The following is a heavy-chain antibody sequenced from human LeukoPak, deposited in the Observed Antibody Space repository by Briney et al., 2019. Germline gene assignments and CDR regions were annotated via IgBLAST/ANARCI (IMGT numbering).Heavy chain of an antibody. D-gene: IGHD3-16*01. J-gene: IGHJ4*02. CDR2: INPSGGAT. V-gene: IGHV1-46*01. CDR1: VYTFTTYY. CDR3: ARGLGDEYFDY. Sequence: ASVTVSCKASVYTFTTYYIHWVRQAPGLGLEWVGIINPSGGATTYAQKFQGRVTMTRDTSTSTVYMELSSLTSEDTAVYYCARGLGDEYFDYWGQGTLVTVSS.